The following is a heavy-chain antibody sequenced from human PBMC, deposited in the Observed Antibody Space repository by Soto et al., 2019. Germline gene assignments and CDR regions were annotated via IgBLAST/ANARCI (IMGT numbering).Heavy chain of an antibody. J-gene: IGHJ3*02. CDR1: GYTFTGYY. V-gene: IGHV1-2*04. Sequence: QVQLVQSGAEVKKPGASVKVSCKASGYTFTGYYMHWVRQAPGQGLEWMGWINPNSGGTNYAQKFQGWVTMTRDTSISTAYMELSRLRSDDTAVYYCARETDSSGWVRRRNAFDIRGQGTMVTVSS. D-gene: IGHD6-19*01. CDR3: ARETDSSGWVRRRNAFDI. CDR2: INPNSGGT.